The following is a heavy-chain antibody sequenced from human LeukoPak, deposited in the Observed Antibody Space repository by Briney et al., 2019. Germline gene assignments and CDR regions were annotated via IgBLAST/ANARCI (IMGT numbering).Heavy chain of an antibody. V-gene: IGHV1-69*13. J-gene: IGHJ4*02. CDR2: IIPIFSTA. CDR3: ARDRSPWGGYYFDY. Sequence: GASVKVSCKASGGTFSSYAISWVRQAPGQGLEWMGEIIPIFSTANYAQKFQGRVTITADESTSTAYMELSSLRSEDTAVYYCARDRSPWGGYYFDYWGQRTLVTVSS. CDR1: GGTFSSYA. D-gene: IGHD7-27*01.